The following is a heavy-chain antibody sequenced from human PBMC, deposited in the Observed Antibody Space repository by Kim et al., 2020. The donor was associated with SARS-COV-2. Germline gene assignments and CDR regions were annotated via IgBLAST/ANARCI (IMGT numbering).Heavy chain of an antibody. CDR2: IYYSGST. CDR3: ARPYWLTSSCFDP. D-gene: IGHD2-15*01. V-gene: IGHV4-39*01. CDR1: GDSISSTNYY. J-gene: IGHJ5*02. Sequence: SETLSLTCTVSGDSISSTNYYWGWIRQPPGKGLEWIGSIYYSGSTYYNPSFKSRVTISVDTSKNQFSLNLSSVTAADTAVYYCARPYWLTSSCFDPWGQG.